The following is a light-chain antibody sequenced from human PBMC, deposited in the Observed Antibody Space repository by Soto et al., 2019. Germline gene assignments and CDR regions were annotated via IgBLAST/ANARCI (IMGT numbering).Light chain of an antibody. CDR3: QQYNNWPPWT. J-gene: IGKJ1*01. Sequence: EIVMTQSPATLSVSPGERATLSCRASQSVSSNLAWYQQKPGQAPRLLIYGASTRATGIPARFSGSGSGTEFTLTINNLQSEDFAVYYCQQYNNWPPWTFGQGTKMEIK. CDR2: GAS. V-gene: IGKV3-15*01. CDR1: QSVSSN.